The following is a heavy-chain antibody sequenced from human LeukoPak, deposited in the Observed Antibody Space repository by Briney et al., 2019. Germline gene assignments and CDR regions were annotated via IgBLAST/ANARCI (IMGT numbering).Heavy chain of an antibody. J-gene: IGHJ3*02. Sequence: SGGSLRLPCAASGFTFSSYWMHWVRQAPGKGLVWVSHINGDGSRTTYADSVKGRFTISRDTSKNTLYLQMNSLRAEDTAVYYCAKGGYDYVWGSYRSIIDAFDIWGQGTMVTVSS. CDR2: INGDGSRT. V-gene: IGHV3-74*01. D-gene: IGHD3-16*02. CDR3: AKGGYDYVWGSYRSIIDAFDI. CDR1: GFTFSSYW.